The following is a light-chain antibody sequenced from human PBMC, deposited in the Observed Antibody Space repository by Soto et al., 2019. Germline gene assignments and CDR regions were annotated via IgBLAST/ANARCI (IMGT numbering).Light chain of an antibody. CDR2: EVS. V-gene: IGLV2-8*01. CDR1: SSGVGAYNY. CDR3: TSYAGSNIGV. J-gene: IGLJ3*02. Sequence: QSALTQPPSASGSPGQSVTISCTGTSSGVGAYNYVSWYQQYPGKAPKLMIYEVSKRPSGVPDRFSGSKSGKTASLTVSGLQPEDEADYYCTSYAGSNIGVFGGGTKLTVL.